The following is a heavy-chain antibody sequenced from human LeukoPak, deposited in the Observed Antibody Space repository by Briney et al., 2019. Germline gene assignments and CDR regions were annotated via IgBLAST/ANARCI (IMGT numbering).Heavy chain of an antibody. CDR3: ARDNYGMDV. CDR2: ISPDSNYK. V-gene: IGHV3-21*01. Sequence: GESLRLSCAASGFTFSTYSMNWLRLAPGKGLEWVSSISPDSNYKYYVDSVKGRFTISRDNAKSSLYLQMNSLRAEDTAVYYCARDNYGMDVWGQGTTVTVSS. J-gene: IGHJ6*02. CDR1: GFTFSTYS.